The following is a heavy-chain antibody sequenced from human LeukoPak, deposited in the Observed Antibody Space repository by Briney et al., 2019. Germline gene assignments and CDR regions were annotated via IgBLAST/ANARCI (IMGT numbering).Heavy chain of an antibody. CDR1: GFTFSSYG. CDR2: IRYDGSNK. J-gene: IGHJ4*02. D-gene: IGHD3-10*01. Sequence: GVSLRLSCAASGFTFSSYGMHWVRQAPGKGLEWVAFIRYDGSNKYYADSVKGRFTISRDNSKNTLYLQMNSLRAEDTAVYYCAKATMVRGVTPFDYWGQGTLVTVSS. V-gene: IGHV3-30*02. CDR3: AKATMVRGVTPFDY.